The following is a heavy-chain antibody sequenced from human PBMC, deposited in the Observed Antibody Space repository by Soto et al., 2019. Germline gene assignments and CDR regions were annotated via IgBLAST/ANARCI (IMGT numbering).Heavy chain of an antibody. CDR2: INAGNDNT. CDR3: ARGPGNWFDP. Sequence: QVPLVQSGAEVKKPGASVKVSCKASGYTFTSYAIHWVRQAPGQRLEWMGWINAGNDNTKYSQKFQGRVTISRDTSASTAYMELSSLRSEDTAVYYCARGPGNWFDPWGQGTLVTVSS. V-gene: IGHV1-3*01. J-gene: IGHJ5*02. CDR1: GYTFTSYA.